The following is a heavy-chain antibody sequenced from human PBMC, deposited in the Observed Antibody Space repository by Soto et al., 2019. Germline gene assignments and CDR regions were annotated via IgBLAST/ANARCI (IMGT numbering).Heavy chain of an antibody. V-gene: IGHV3-23*01. J-gene: IGHJ3*02. CDR3: ATFLSVAGTYDASDI. CDR2: ITDSGGST. D-gene: IGHD6-19*01. Sequence: EVQLLESGGGLVQPGGSLRLSCAASGFTFSSYAMNWVRQAPGKGLEWVSGITDSGGSTYYADSVKGRFTISRDSSKNTLYLQVNSLRAEDTAVYYCATFLSVAGTYDASDIWGQGTLVTVSS. CDR1: GFTFSSYA.